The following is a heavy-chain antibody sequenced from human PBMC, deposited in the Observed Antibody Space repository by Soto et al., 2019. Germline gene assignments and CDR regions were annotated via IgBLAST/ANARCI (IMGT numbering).Heavy chain of an antibody. Sequence: GASVKVSCKASGCDFTAYDINWVRQASGQGLEWMGWMNPINGATGSARRFQGRVSMTRNTATNTAYLELTSLRSDDTAVYYCGRGPSPRAPAGGTPYYYAMDVWGQGTTVTSP. V-gene: IGHV1-8*02. D-gene: IGHD6-13*01. CDR1: GCDFTAYD. CDR3: GRGPSPRAPAGGTPYYYAMDV. J-gene: IGHJ6*02. CDR2: MNPINGAT.